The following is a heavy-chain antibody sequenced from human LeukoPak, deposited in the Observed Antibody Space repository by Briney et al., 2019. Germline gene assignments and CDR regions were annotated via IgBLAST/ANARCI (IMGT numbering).Heavy chain of an antibody. CDR3: ARSYYYDSSGHIGMDV. CDR1: GGTFSNYA. Sequence: SVKVSCKALGGTFSNYAIAWVRQAPGQGLEWMGRIIPFPGTATYAQKFQGRVTITADESTSTAYMELSSLRSEDTGVYYCARSYYYDSSGHIGMDVWGQGTTVTVSS. V-gene: IGHV1-69*11. CDR2: IIPFPGTA. D-gene: IGHD3-22*01. J-gene: IGHJ6*02.